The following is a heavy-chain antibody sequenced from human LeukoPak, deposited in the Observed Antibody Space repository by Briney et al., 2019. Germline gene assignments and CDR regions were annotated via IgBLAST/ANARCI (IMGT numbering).Heavy chain of an antibody. Sequence: SGPTLVKPTQTLTLTCTFSGFSLSTSGVGVGWIRQPPGKALEWLALIYWDDDMRYSPSLKRRLTITKDTSKNQVVLTMTNMGPVDTATYYCAHRRGGSGKYYFDYWGQGTLVTVSS. J-gene: IGHJ4*02. V-gene: IGHV2-5*02. CDR3: AHRRGGSGKYYFDY. CDR1: GFSLSTSGVG. CDR2: IYWDDDM. D-gene: IGHD3-10*01.